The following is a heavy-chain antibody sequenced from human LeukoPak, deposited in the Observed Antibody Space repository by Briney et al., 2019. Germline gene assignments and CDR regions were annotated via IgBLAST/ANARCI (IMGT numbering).Heavy chain of an antibody. CDR3: ARDPGAAAGNLWS. V-gene: IGHV3-66*01. J-gene: IGHJ5*02. CDR1: GLTVSNNY. CDR2: MFSGGGT. D-gene: IGHD6-25*01. Sequence: GGSLRLSCVVSGLTVSNNYMTWVRQAPAKGLEGVSLMFSGGGTYYADYEKRRFTTTRDSSKTTLSLQLTSLRADDTALYYCARDPGAAAGNLWSWGQGPLVTVSS.